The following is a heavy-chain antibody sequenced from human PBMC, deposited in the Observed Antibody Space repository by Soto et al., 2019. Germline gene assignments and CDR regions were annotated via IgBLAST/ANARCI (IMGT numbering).Heavy chain of an antibody. CDR3: AREGVHNYNEYYFDY. D-gene: IGHD3-22*01. CDR2: ISGIRDYI. Sequence: EVQLVESGGGLVHPGGSLRLSCAASGFTFSYYTVHWVRRAPGKGLEWVSSISGIRDYIRYADSVKGRFTISRDNAKTSLYLQMNSLTAEDTAVYYCAREGVHNYNEYYFDYWGQGTLVTVSS. V-gene: IGHV3-21*06. CDR1: GFTFSYYT. J-gene: IGHJ4*02.